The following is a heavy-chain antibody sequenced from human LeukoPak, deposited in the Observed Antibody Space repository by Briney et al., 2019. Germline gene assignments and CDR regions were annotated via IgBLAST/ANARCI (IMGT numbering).Heavy chain of an antibody. V-gene: IGHV4-59*11. CDR1: GFSISSHY. CDR2: IYYSGST. D-gene: IGHD2-2*01. J-gene: IGHJ4*02. CDR3: ARDCSSTSCYGGFDY. Sequence: PSETLSLTCTVSGFSISSHYWSWIRQPPGKGLEWIGYIYYSGSTNYNPSLKSRVTISVDTSKNQFSLKLSSVTAADTAVYYCARDCSSTSCYGGFDYWGQGTLVTVSS.